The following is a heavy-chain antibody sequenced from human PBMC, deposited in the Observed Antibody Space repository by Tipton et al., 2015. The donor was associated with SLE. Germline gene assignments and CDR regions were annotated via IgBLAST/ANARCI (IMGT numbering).Heavy chain of an antibody. CDR1: ISSYY. CDR3: ASLAGYEFYFDH. D-gene: IGHD5-12*01. Sequence: TLSLTCTVSISSYYYSWVRQPPGKGLEWIGCVYYSGGTYYSPSLKSRVTISVDSSENQISMKLSSVTAADTAVYYCASLAGYEFYFDHWGQGSLVAVSS. CDR2: VYYSGGT. J-gene: IGHJ4*02. V-gene: IGHV4-59*01.